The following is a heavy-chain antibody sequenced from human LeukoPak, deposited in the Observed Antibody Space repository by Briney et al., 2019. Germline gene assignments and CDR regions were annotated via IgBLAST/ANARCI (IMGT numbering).Heavy chain of an antibody. V-gene: IGHV3-13*01. CDR3: ARGALVATSDGAFDI. CDR2: IGSAGDT. Sequence: GGSLRLSCAASGFTFSSYDMHWVRQATGKGLEWASAIGSAGDTYYPGSVKGRFTISRENAKNSLYLQMNSLRAGDTAVYYCARGALVATSDGAFDIWGQGTMVTVSS. J-gene: IGHJ3*02. CDR1: GFTFSSYD. D-gene: IGHD5-12*01.